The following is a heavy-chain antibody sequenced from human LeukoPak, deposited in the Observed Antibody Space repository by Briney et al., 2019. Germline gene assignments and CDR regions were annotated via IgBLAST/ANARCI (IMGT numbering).Heavy chain of an antibody. CDR2: IYHSGST. V-gene: IGHV4-30-2*01. Sequence: SETLSLTCTVSGGSISSGGYYWSWIRQPPGKGLEWIGYIYHSGSTYYNPSLKSRVTISVDRSKNQFPLKLSSVTAADTAVYYCARAIGNHRRTPTYPVVVPARRPIYYYYMDVWGKGTTVTVSS. D-gene: IGHD2-2*01. CDR1: GGSISSGGYY. CDR3: ARAIGNHRRTPTYPVVVPARRPIYYYYMDV. J-gene: IGHJ6*03.